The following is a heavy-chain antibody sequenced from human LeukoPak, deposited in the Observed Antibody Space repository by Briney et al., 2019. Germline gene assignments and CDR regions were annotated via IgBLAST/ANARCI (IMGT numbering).Heavy chain of an antibody. CDR1: GFTFSSYA. J-gene: IGHJ4*02. V-gene: IGHV3-23*01. D-gene: IGHD2-15*01. Sequence: GGSLRLSCAASGFTFSSYAMSWVRQAPGKGLEWVSAMSGSGGSTYYADSVRGRFTISRDNSKSTLSLQMNSLRAEDTAVYYCAKGRVVVAATALFDYRGQGTLVTVSS. CDR2: MSGSGGST. CDR3: AKGRVVVAATALFDY.